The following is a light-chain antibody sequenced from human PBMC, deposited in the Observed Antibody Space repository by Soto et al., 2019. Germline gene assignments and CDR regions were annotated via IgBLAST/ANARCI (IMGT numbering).Light chain of an antibody. CDR1: QGISNW. Sequence: DIQMTQSPSSVSASVGDRVTITCRASQGISNWLAWYQQKPGKAPKLLIYAASYLQSGVPSRFSGRGAGTDFTLTISSLQPEDFATYYCQQASSFPHTFGGGTKVEIK. CDR2: AAS. V-gene: IGKV1-12*01. CDR3: QQASSFPHT. J-gene: IGKJ4*01.